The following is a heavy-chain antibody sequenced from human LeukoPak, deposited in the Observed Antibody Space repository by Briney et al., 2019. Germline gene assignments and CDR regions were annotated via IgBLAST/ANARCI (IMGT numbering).Heavy chain of an antibody. CDR3: PTEISRLYTS. J-gene: IGHJ4*01. D-gene: IGHD2-8*01. V-gene: IGHV3-48*03. CDR2: ISNSGSTI. CDR1: GFTLGTNE. Sequence: PGGSPTLSCAASGFTLGTNEPSWVRQAPGKGLEWVSYISNSGSTIFYADSVKGRFTISRDNAKNSLYLQMNSLRAEDTRVYYCPTEISRLYTSCGQATLVTVSS.